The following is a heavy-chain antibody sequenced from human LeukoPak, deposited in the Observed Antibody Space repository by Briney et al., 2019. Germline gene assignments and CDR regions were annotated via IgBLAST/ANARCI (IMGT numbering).Heavy chain of an antibody. CDR3: ARARGGWYSKY. CDR2: ISSSGSYI. D-gene: IGHD6-19*01. CDR1: GFTFSSYS. Sequence: PGGSLRLSCAASGFTFSSYSMNWVRQAPGKGLEWVSSISSSGSYIYYADSVKGRFTISRDNATNSLYLQMKRLRAEETAVYYCARARGGWYSKYWGQGTLVTVSS. V-gene: IGHV3-21*01. J-gene: IGHJ4*02.